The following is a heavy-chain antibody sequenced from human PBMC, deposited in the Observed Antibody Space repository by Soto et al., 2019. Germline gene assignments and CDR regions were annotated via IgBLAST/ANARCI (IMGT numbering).Heavy chain of an antibody. CDR1: RFRFSDSY. Sequence: PGGSLRLSCEASRFRFSDSYMCWVRQAPGKGLEWVSFISSSGTTIYYADSVKGRFTISRDNAKNSLFLQMNSLRVEDTAVYYCASSEGNYYYYGMDVWGQGTTVTVSS. CDR3: ASSEGNYYYYGMDV. CDR2: ISSSGTTI. J-gene: IGHJ6*02. V-gene: IGHV3-11*01.